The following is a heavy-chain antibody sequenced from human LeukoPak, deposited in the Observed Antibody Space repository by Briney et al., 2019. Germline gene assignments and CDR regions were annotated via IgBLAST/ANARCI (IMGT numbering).Heavy chain of an antibody. J-gene: IGHJ4*02. CDR3: ARETIFGVVILDY. V-gene: IGHV4-34*01. CDR1: GGSFSGYY. D-gene: IGHD3-3*01. Sequence: SETMSLTCAVYGGSFSGYYWSWIRPPPGKGLEWIGEINHSGSTNYNPSLKSRVTISVDTSKNQFSLKLSSVTAADTAVYYCARETIFGVVILDYWGQGTLVTVSS. CDR2: INHSGST.